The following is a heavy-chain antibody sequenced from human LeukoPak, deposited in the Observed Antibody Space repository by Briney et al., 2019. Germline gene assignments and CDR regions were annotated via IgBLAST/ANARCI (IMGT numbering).Heavy chain of an antibody. CDR1: GGSISSNNYY. Sequence: SETLSLTCTVSGGSISSNNYYWGWIRQPPGKGLEWIGNMYYSGSTYYNPSLKSRVTISVDTSKNQFSLKLNSVAAADTAVYYCARGLKGGQITFGGVIVRNEYFDYWGQGTLVTVSS. V-gene: IGHV4-39*07. CDR3: ARGLKGGQITFGGVIVRNEYFDY. J-gene: IGHJ4*02. D-gene: IGHD3-16*02. CDR2: MYYSGST.